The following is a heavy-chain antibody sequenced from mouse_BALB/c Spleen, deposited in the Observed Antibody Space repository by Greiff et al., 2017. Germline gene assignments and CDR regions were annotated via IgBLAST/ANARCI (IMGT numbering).Heavy chain of an antibody. V-gene: IGHV2-9*02. CDR2: IWAGGST. CDR3: ARVDYDYDVRAMDY. CDR1: GFSLTSYG. Sequence: VKLKESGPGLVAPSQSLSITCTVSGFSLTSYGVHWVRQPPGKGLEWLGVIWAGGSTNYNSALMSRLSISKDNSKSQVFLKMNSLQTDDTAMYYCARVDYDYDVRAMDYWGQGTSVTVSS. D-gene: IGHD2-4*01. J-gene: IGHJ4*01.